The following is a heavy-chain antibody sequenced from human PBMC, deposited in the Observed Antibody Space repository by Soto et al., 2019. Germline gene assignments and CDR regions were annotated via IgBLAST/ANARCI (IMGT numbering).Heavy chain of an antibody. CDR2: INPSGGST. CDR1: GYTFTSYY. D-gene: IGHD2-8*01. Sequence: ASVKVSCKASGYTFTSYYMHWVRQAPGQGLEWMGIINPSGGSTSYAQKFQGRVTMTRDTSTSTGYMELSSLRSEDTAVYYCARAGARAIVLMVYAHEGAFDSWGQGTLVTVSS. J-gene: IGHJ4*02. V-gene: IGHV1-46*01. CDR3: ARAGARAIVLMVYAHEGAFDS.